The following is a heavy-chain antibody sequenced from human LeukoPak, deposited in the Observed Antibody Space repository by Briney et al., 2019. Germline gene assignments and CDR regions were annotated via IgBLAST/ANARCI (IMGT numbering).Heavy chain of an antibody. CDR3: ARSSSSGWSQFDY. Sequence: PGGSLRLSCAASGFTFSSYDMNWVRQAPGKGLEWVANINQDGSEKHSVKGQFTISRDNAKNSLYLQMNSLRAEDTAVYYCARSSSSGWSQFDYWGQGTLVTVSA. J-gene: IGHJ4*02. CDR2: INQDGSEK. D-gene: IGHD6-19*01. CDR1: GFTFSSYD. V-gene: IGHV3-7*01.